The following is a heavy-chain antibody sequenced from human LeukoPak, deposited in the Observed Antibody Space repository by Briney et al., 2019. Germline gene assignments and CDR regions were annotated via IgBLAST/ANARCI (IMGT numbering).Heavy chain of an antibody. J-gene: IGHJ5*02. CDR1: GGSISSSSYY. D-gene: IGHD3-10*02. Sequence: PSETLSLTCTVSGGSISSSSYYWGWIRELPGKGLEWIGSIYYSGSTYYNPSLKSRVTISVDTSKNQFSLKLSSVTAADTAVYYCARQTTYVKNWFDPWGQGTLVTVSS. CDR2: IYYSGST. CDR3: ARQTTYVKNWFDP. V-gene: IGHV4-39*01.